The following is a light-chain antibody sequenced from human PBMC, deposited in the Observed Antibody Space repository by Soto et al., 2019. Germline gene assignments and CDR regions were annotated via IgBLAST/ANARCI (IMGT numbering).Light chain of an antibody. CDR1: ESIRTW. CDR3: QQHDQYPGT. CDR2: DAS. V-gene: IGKV1-5*01. J-gene: IGKJ1*01. Sequence: AAGGDIVNINCRASESIRTWLAWYQHKPGKAPKFLIYDASTLESGVPSRFSGSGSGTEFTLTSSSLLPDDFAIYYWQQHDQYPGTCGQGTKVDIK.